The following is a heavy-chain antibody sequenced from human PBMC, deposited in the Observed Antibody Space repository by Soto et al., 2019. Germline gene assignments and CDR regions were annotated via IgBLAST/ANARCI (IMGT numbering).Heavy chain of an antibody. CDR3: AKQADLPGYNYGSCFDF. CDR1: GFTFSSYN. Sequence: PGGSLRLSCAACGFTFSSYNLNWVRQAPGQGLEWVSTITGSGVSTYYADSVKGRFTISRDNSKDRLYLQMNSLRADDTAVYYCAKQADLPGYNYGSCFDFWGHGTLVTVSP. V-gene: IGHV3-23*01. CDR2: ITGSGVST. J-gene: IGHJ4*01. D-gene: IGHD3-10*01.